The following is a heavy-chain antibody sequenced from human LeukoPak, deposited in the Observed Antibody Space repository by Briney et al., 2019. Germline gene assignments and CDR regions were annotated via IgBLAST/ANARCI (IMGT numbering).Heavy chain of an antibody. CDR3: ARDSPVAGTS. J-gene: IGHJ5*02. CDR1: GFTFSSYE. V-gene: IGHV3-48*03. CDR2: ISSSGSTI. Sequence: GGSLRLSCAASGFTFSSYEMNWVRQAPGKGLEWVSYISSSGSTIYYADSVKGRFTISGDNAKNSLYLQMNSLRAEDTAVYYCARDSPVAGTSWGQGTLVTVSS. D-gene: IGHD6-19*01.